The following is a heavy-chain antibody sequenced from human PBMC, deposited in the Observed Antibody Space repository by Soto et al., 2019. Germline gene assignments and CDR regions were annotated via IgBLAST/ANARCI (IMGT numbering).Heavy chain of an antibody. CDR2: TSGSGDTT. D-gene: IGHD5-12*01. CDR3: AKMVHGGYVSYFDS. Sequence: GGSLRLSCEASGFTFTSYAMSWVRQAPGKGLEWVSATSGSGDTTYYADSVKGRFTISRDNSEKRLYLQMNSLRAEDTAVYYCAKMVHGGYVSYFDSWVQGTLVTVSS. V-gene: IGHV3-23*01. CDR1: GFTFTSYA. J-gene: IGHJ4*02.